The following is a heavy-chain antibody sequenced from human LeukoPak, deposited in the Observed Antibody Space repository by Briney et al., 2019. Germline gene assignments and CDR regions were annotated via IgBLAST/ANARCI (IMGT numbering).Heavy chain of an antibody. CDR1: GFTFSEYW. CDR2: ITSDGSDT. J-gene: IGHJ6*03. V-gene: IGHV3-74*03. Sequence: PGGSLRLSCAASGFTFSEYWMHWVRQAPGKGLVWVSRITSDGSDTKYADFVEGRFTISRDNANDTLYLQVNSLRAEDTAVYYCVRESSGYGNWYVDVWGKGTTVTVSS. D-gene: IGHD1-1*01. CDR3: VRESSGYGNWYVDV.